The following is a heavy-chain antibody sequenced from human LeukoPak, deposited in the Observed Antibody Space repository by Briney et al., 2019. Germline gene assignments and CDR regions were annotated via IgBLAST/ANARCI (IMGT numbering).Heavy chain of an antibody. V-gene: IGHV3-30*04. Sequence: PGGSLRLSCAASGFTFSSYPIHWVRQAPGKGLDWVTVISSDSKNKYYADSVKGRFTISRDNSKNTLFLQMNSLRPEDTAVYYCARGYDYYDGAGSFYSRSLDSWGQGTLVTVSS. CDR2: ISSDSKNK. CDR1: GFTFSSYP. CDR3: ARGYDYYDGAGSFYSRSLDS. D-gene: IGHD3-22*01. J-gene: IGHJ4*02.